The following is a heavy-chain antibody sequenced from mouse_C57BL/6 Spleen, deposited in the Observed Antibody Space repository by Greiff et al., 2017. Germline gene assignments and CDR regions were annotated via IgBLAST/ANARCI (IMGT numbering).Heavy chain of an antibody. CDR3: ARRRSSRVVAMDY. J-gene: IGHJ4*01. CDR2: FHPSNDDT. V-gene: IGHV1-47*01. D-gene: IGHD1-1*01. Sequence: VQLQQSGAELVKPGSSVKMSCKASGYTFTTYPIEWMKQNHGKSLEWIGNFHPSNDDTKYNEKFKGKATLTVEKSSSTVYLELSRLTSDDSAVYCCARRRSSRVVAMDYWGQGTSVTVSS. CDR1: GYTFTTYP.